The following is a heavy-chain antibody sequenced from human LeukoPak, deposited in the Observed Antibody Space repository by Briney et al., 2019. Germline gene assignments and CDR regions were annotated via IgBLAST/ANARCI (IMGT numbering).Heavy chain of an antibody. CDR2: IRPNDGDT. CDR1: GYIFPGYY. V-gene: IGHV1-2*02. Sequence: ASVKVSCKASGYIFPGYYLHWVRQAPGQELDWIGCIRPNDGDTKYAQKHHGRLTMTTDKSITTAYMELSGLRSDDTAVYFCARDSSASYKGSWFDPWGQGTLVTVSS. J-gene: IGHJ5*02. CDR3: ARDSSASYKGSWFDP. D-gene: IGHD3-10*01.